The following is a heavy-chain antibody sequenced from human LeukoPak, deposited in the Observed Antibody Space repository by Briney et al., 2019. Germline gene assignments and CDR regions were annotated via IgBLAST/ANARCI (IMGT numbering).Heavy chain of an antibody. CDR3: AKEGESGYSGGFDY. Sequence: GGSLRLSCAASGFTFSSYWMHWVRQAPGKGPVWVSLIKTDGRSTSYADSVKGRFTISSDNSKNTQFLQMNSLRVEDTAMYYCAKEGESGYSGGFDYWGQGTLVTVSS. CDR1: GFTFSSYW. D-gene: IGHD3-3*01. J-gene: IGHJ4*02. V-gene: IGHV3-74*01. CDR2: IKTDGRST.